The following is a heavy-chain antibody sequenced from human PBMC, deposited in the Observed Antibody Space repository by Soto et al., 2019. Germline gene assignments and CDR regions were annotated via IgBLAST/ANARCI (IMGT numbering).Heavy chain of an antibody. CDR3: ARVRTMVRGVIVAPDYGMDV. D-gene: IGHD3-10*01. Sequence: KASETLSLTCTVSGGSISSGDYYWSWIRQPPGKGLEWIGYIYYSGSTYYNPSLKSRVTISVDTSKNQFSLKLSSVTAADTAVYYCARVRTMVRGVIVAPDYGMDVRGQGTTVTVSS. J-gene: IGHJ6*02. CDR2: IYYSGST. CDR1: GGSISSGDYY. V-gene: IGHV4-30-4*01.